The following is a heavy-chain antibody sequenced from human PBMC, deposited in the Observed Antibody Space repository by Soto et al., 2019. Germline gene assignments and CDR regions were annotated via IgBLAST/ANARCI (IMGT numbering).Heavy chain of an antibody. J-gene: IGHJ6*02. CDR2: ISAYNGNT. V-gene: IGHV1-18*04. D-gene: IGHD3-3*01. CDR3: ARVGELTIFGVSYYYYGMDV. Sequence: ASVKVSCKASGYTFTSYGISWVRQAPGQGLEWMGWISAYNGNTNYAQKIQGRVTMTTDTSTSTAYMELRSLRYDDTAVYYCARVGELTIFGVSYYYYGMDVWGQGTTVTVSS. CDR1: GYTFTSYG.